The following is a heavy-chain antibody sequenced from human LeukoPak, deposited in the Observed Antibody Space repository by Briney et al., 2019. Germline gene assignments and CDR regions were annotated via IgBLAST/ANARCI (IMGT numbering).Heavy chain of an antibody. CDR1: GGSFSNSA. V-gene: IGHV1-69*01. D-gene: IGHD1-26*01. Sequence: GSSVKVSCKASGGSFSNSAISWVRQAPGRGLEWMGGSIPSFGTPDYAQKFQGRVTITAEESTSTVYLDLSSLRSDDAAVYFCATTLIHGKYSSDDAFDIWGQGTVVSVSS. CDR2: SIPSFGTP. J-gene: IGHJ3*02. CDR3: ATTLIHGKYSSDDAFDI.